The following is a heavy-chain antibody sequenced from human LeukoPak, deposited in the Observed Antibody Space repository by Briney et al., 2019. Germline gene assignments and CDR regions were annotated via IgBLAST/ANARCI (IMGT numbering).Heavy chain of an antibody. CDR2: ISSSSSYI. J-gene: IGHJ4*02. CDR1: GFTFSSYG. V-gene: IGHV3-21*01. D-gene: IGHD6-6*01. CDR3: TRDEDFYSSSSDY. Sequence: GRSLRLSCAASGFTFSSYGMNWVRQAPGKGLEWVSFISSSSSYIYYADSVKGRFTISRDNAKNSLYLQMNSLRAEDTAVYYCTRDEDFYSSSSDYWGQGTLVTVSS.